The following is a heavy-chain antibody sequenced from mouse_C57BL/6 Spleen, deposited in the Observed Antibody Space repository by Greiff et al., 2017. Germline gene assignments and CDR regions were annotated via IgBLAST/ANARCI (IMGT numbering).Heavy chain of an antibody. V-gene: IGHV1-80*01. J-gene: IGHJ1*03. CDR3: ARRDYDYDVRYFDV. CDR1: GYAFSRYW. CDR2: IYPGDGDT. Sequence: LQESGAELVKPGASVKISCKASGYAFSRYWMNWVKQRPGKGLEWIGQIYPGDGDTNYNGKFKGKATLTADKSSSTAYMQLSSLTSEDVAVYFCARRDYDYDVRYFDVWGTGTTVTVSS. D-gene: IGHD2-4*01.